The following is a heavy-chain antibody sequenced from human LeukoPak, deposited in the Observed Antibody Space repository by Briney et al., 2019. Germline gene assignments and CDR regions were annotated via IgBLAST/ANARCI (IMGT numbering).Heavy chain of an antibody. CDR2: INPSSGDT. V-gene: IGHV1-2*06. Sequence: ASVKVSCKASGGTFSSYAISWVRQAPGQGLEWMGRINPSSGDTNYAQKFQGRVTMTRDTSFSTAYMELRRLRSDDTAVYYCARASGWYYDYWGQGTLVTVSS. CDR3: ARASGWYYDY. D-gene: IGHD6-19*01. CDR1: GGTFSSYA. J-gene: IGHJ4*02.